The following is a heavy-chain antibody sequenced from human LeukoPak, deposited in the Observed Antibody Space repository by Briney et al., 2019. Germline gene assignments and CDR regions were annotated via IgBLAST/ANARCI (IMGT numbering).Heavy chain of an antibody. Sequence: GGSLRLSCAASGFTFSSYWMNWVRQAPGKGLVWVSRIASDGSSTTYADSVKGRFSISRDNAKNTLYLQMNSLRAEDTAVYYCTRDWRNLGYDYWGQGTLVTVSS. CDR2: IASDGSST. CDR3: TRDWRNLGYDY. V-gene: IGHV3-74*01. D-gene: IGHD5-12*01. J-gene: IGHJ4*02. CDR1: GFTFSSYW.